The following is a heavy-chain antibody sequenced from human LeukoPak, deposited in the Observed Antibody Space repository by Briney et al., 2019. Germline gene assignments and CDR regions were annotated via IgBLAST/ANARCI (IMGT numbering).Heavy chain of an antibody. CDR3: AREFGLITSH. CDR1: GFTFSSIA. Sequence: GGSLRLSCAASGFTFSSIAMSWVRQAPDKGLEWVSTISGSGGGTYYADSVKGRFTISRDDSKNTLYLQMNSLRAEDTAVYYCAREFGLITSHWGQGTLVTVSS. D-gene: IGHD3/OR15-3a*01. V-gene: IGHV3-23*01. J-gene: IGHJ1*01. CDR2: ISGSGGGT.